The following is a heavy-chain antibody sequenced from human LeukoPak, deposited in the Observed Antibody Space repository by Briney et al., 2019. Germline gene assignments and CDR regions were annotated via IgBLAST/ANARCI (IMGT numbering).Heavy chain of an antibody. J-gene: IGHJ4*02. CDR1: GGTFSSYA. D-gene: IGHD3-22*01. CDR3: ARGRSYYYDSSPRH. CDR2: IIPIFGTA. V-gene: IGHV1-69*13. Sequence: SVKVSCKASGGTFSSYAISWVRQAPGQGLEWMGGIIPIFGTANYAQKFQGRVTITADESTSTAYMELSSLRSEDTAVYYCARGRSYYYDSSPRHWGQGTLVTVSS.